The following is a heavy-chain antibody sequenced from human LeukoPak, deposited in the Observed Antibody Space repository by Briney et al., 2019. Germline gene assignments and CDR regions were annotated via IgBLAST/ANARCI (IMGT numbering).Heavy chain of an antibody. V-gene: IGHV1-2*02. CDR2: INPNSGDT. J-gene: IGHJ4*02. CDR1: GYTFTGYY. D-gene: IGHD6-6*01. CDR3: ARVRPTSIAARPILDY. Sequence: ASVKVSCKASGYTFTGYYMHWVRQAPGQGLEWMGWINPNSGDTNSAQKFQGRVTMTRDTSISTAYMELSRLRSDDTAVYYCARVRPTSIAARPILDYWGQGTLVTVSS.